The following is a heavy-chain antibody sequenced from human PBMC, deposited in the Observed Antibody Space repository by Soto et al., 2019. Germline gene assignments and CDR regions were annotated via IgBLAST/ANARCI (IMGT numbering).Heavy chain of an antibody. D-gene: IGHD3-3*01. J-gene: IGHJ3*02. V-gene: IGHV4-34*01. Sequence: SETLSLTCAVYGGSFSGYYWSWIRQPPGKGLEWIGEINHSGSTNYNPSLKSRVTISVDTSKNQFSLKLSSVTAADTAVYYCARVFGMIFGVVIMPPRAFDIWGQGTMVTVSS. CDR2: INHSGST. CDR3: ARVFGMIFGVVIMPPRAFDI. CDR1: GGSFSGYY.